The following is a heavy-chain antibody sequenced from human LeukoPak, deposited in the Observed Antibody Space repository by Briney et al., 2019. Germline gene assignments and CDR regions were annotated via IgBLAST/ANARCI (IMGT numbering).Heavy chain of an antibody. Sequence: SSVKLSCKASVGTFSSYAISWVRQAPRQGLEWMVGSIPIFGTAKCAQKFQGRLTISADKSTSTAYMELSSLRSEDTAVYYCASSRGYSSGWSRGYFDYWGQGTLVTVSS. J-gene: IGHJ4*02. CDR3: ASSRGYSSGWSRGYFDY. CDR1: VGTFSSYA. V-gene: IGHV1-69*06. CDR2: SIPIFGTA. D-gene: IGHD6-19*01.